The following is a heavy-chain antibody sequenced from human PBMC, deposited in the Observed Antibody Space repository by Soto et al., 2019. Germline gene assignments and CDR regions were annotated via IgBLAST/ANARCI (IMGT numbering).Heavy chain of an antibody. D-gene: IGHD2-15*01. Sequence: PSETLSLTCTVSGGSISSSSYYWGWIRQPPGKGLEWIGSIYYSGSTYYNPSLKSRVTISVDTSKNQFSLKLSSVTAADTAVYYCARHDLVVVVAAMDNWFDPWGQGTLVTVSS. CDR1: GGSISSSSYY. J-gene: IGHJ5*02. CDR3: ARHDLVVVVAAMDNWFDP. CDR2: IYYSGST. V-gene: IGHV4-39*01.